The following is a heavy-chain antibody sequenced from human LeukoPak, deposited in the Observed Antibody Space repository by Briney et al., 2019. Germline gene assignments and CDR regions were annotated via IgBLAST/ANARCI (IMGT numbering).Heavy chain of an antibody. D-gene: IGHD2-2*01. CDR3: ARSVVVPAAMQDY. Sequence: GASVKVSCKASGGTFSSYAISWVRQAPGQGLEWMGRIIPILGIANYAQKFQGRVTITADKSTSTAYMELSSLRSEDTAVYYCARSVVVPAAMQDYWGQGTLVTVSS. CDR2: IIPILGIA. CDR1: GGTFSSYA. J-gene: IGHJ4*02. V-gene: IGHV1-69*04.